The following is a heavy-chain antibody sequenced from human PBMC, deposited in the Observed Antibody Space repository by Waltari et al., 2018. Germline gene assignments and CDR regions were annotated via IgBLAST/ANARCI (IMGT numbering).Heavy chain of an antibody. CDR1: GFSLSDYG. Sequence: EVQLVESGGGLVQPGGSRSLTCAASGFSLSDYGMNWVPQAPGKGLEWLSFISSSGPTIHYADSVKGRFTVSRDNTKNSLSLQMNSLRAEDTAVYYCARVWGVTTSDFWGQGTLVTVSS. J-gene: IGHJ4*02. D-gene: IGHD4-17*01. CDR3: ARVWGVTTSDF. CDR2: ISSSGPTI. V-gene: IGHV3-48*03.